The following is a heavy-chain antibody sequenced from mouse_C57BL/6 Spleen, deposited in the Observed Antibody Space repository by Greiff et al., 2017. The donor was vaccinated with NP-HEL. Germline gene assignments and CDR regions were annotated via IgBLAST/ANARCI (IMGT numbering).Heavy chain of an antibody. Sequence: QVQLKESGAELVKPGASVKISCKASGYAFSSYWMNWVKQRPGKGLEWIGQIYPGDGDTNYNGKFKGKATLTADKSSSTAYMQLSSLTSEDSAVYFCARDEPQGDFYWGQGTTLTVSS. V-gene: IGHV1-80*01. D-gene: IGHD2-13*01. CDR2: IYPGDGDT. CDR3: ARDEPQGDFY. CDR1: GYAFSSYW. J-gene: IGHJ2*01.